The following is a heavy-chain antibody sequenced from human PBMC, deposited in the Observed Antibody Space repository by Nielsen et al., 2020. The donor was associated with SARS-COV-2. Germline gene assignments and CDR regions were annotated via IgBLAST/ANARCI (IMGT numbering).Heavy chain of an antibody. Sequence: SVKVSCKASGATFSNYTITWVRQAPGQGLEWMGGVTPIFGTPNYAQKFLGRVTITADKSTNTAYMELTSLRSEDTAVYYCASQRVRGGSYLYVDSWGQGTLVTVSS. J-gene: IGHJ5*01. CDR3: ASQRVRGGSYLYVDS. CDR2: VTPIFGTP. D-gene: IGHD3-16*02. V-gene: IGHV1-69*06. CDR1: GATFSNYT.